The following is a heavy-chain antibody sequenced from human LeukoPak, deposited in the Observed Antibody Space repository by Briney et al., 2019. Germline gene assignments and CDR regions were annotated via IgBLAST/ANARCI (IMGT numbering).Heavy chain of an antibody. J-gene: IGHJ4*02. CDR3: ARDGPSSDTAMVTRDY. D-gene: IGHD5-18*01. Sequence: GGSLRLSCAASGFTVSSNYMSWVRQAPGKGLEWVSVIYSGGSTYYADSVKGRFTISRDNSKNTLYLQMNSLRAEDTAVYYCARDGPSSDTAMVTRDYWGQGTLVTVSS. CDR2: IYSGGST. V-gene: IGHV3-53*01. CDR1: GFTVSSNY.